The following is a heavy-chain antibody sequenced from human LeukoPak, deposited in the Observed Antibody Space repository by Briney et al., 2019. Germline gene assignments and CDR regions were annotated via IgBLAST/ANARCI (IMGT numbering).Heavy chain of an antibody. D-gene: IGHD2-21*02. Sequence: PGGSLRLSCAASGFTFSSYGMHWVRQAPGKGLEWVAVISYDGSNKYYADSVKGRFTISRDNSKNTLYLQMNSLRAEDTAVYYCARDYCGGDCYFSNWFDPWGQGTLVTVSS. V-gene: IGHV3-30*03. CDR3: ARDYCGGDCYFSNWFDP. J-gene: IGHJ5*02. CDR2: ISYDGSNK. CDR1: GFTFSSYG.